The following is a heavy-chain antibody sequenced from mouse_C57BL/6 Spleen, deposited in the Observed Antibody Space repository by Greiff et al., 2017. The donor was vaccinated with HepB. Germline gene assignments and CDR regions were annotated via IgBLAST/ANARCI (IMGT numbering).Heavy chain of an antibody. CDR3: ARHAAAQATGAMDY. D-gene: IGHD3-2*02. Sequence: QVQLKQSGPGLVAPSQSLSITCTVSGFSLTSYGVHWVRQPPGKGLEWLVVIWSDGSTTYNSALKSRLSISKDNSKSQVFLKMTSLQTDDTAMYYCARHAAAQATGAMDYWGQGTSVTVSS. CDR2: IWSDGST. CDR1: GFSLTSYG. V-gene: IGHV2-6-1*01. J-gene: IGHJ4*01.